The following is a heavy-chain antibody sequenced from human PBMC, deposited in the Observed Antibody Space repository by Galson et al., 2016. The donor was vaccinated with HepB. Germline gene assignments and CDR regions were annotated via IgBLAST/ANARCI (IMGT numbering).Heavy chain of an antibody. CDR2: IHHTGSA. V-gene: IGHV4-4*02. J-gene: IGHJ4*02. D-gene: IGHD2-21*02. CDR3: ANLGYCSGDCYSVN. CDR1: GGSISSRHW. Sequence: SETLSLTCGVSGGSISSRHWWSWVRQSPGKGLEWIGEIHHTGSANYNPSLKSRVTISVDKSKNHFSLGLNSVTAADTAVYYCANLGYCSGDCYSVNWGQGTMVTVSS.